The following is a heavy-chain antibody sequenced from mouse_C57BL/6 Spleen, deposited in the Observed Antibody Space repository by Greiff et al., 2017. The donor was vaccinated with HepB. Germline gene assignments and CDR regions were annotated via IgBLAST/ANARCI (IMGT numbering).Heavy chain of an antibody. Sequence: EVQGVESGEGLVKPGGSLKLSCAASGFTFSSYAMSWVRQTPEKRLEWVAYISSGGDYIYYADTVKGRFTISRDNARNTLYLQMSSLKSEDTAMYYCTRNDGYYGDYAMDYWGQGTSVTVSS. CDR2: ISSGGDYI. V-gene: IGHV5-9-1*02. J-gene: IGHJ4*01. D-gene: IGHD2-3*01. CDR1: GFTFSSYA. CDR3: TRNDGYYGDYAMDY.